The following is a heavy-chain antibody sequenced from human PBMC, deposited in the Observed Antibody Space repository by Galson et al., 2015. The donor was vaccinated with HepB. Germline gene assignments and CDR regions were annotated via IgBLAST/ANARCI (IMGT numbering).Heavy chain of an antibody. J-gene: IGHJ5*02. CDR1: GFTFSGYS. Sequence: SLRLSCAASGFTFSGYSLNWVRQAPGKGLEWVAYISSSSTTIYYADSVKGRSTISRDNAKKSLYLQMNSLRAEDTAVYYCAREKVATVNWFDPWGQGTLVTVSS. CDR2: ISSSSTTI. V-gene: IGHV3-48*01. D-gene: IGHD4-17*01. CDR3: AREKVATVNWFDP.